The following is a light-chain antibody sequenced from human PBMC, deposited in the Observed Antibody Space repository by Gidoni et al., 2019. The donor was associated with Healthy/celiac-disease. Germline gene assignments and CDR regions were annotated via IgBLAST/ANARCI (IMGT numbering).Light chain of an antibody. Sequence: QSALTQPRSVSGSPGQSVHISCTGTSSDVGGYNDVSWYQQHPGKAPKLMIYDVSKRPSGVPERFAGSKSGNTASLTIAGLQAEDEADYYCCAYAGSYTLVFGGGPKLTVL. V-gene: IGLV2-11*01. J-gene: IGLJ2*01. CDR3: CAYAGSYTLV. CDR2: DVS. CDR1: SSDVGGYND.